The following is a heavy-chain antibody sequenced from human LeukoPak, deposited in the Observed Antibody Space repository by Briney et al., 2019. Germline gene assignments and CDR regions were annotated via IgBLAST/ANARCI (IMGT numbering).Heavy chain of an antibody. V-gene: IGHV4-59*08. CDR3: ARHSTSLLGPFDY. J-gene: IGHJ4*02. Sequence: SETLSLTCTVSGGSISSYYWSWIRQPPGKGLEWIGYIYYSGSTNYNPSLKSRVTISVDTSKTQFSLKLSSVTAADTAVYYCARHSTSLLGPFDYWGQGTLVTVSS. D-gene: IGHD2-2*01. CDR2: IYYSGST. CDR1: GGSISSYY.